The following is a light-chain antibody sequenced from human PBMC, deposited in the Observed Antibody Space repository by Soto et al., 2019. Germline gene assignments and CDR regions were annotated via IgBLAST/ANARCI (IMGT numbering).Light chain of an antibody. CDR3: SAYNARSTLV. Sequence: QSALTQPASVSGSAGQSITISCSGTMRDVGAYNLVSWYQQHPGTAPKLIIYEVRNRPSGISSRFSGSRSGNTASLTISGRQYEDEGDYYCSAYNARSTLVFGGGTKLTVL. V-gene: IGLV2-14*01. CDR2: EVR. J-gene: IGLJ3*02. CDR1: MRDVGAYNL.